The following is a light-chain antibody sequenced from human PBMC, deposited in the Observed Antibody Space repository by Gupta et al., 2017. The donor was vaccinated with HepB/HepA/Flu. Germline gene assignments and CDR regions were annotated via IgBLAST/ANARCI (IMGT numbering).Light chain of an antibody. CDR3: QQYYSYSRT. J-gene: IGKJ5*01. CDR1: QSVLYSSNNKNY. V-gene: IGKV4-1*01. CDR2: WAS. Sequence: DIEMTQSPDSLAVSLGERATINCKSSQSVLYSSNNKNYLAWYQQKPGQPPKLLMYWASTRESGVPERFSGSGSGTDFTLTISSLQAEDLAVYYCQQYYSYSRTFGQGTRLEMK.